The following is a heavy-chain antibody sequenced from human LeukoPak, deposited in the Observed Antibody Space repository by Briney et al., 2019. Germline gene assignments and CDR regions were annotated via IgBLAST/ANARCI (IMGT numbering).Heavy chain of an antibody. V-gene: IGHV4-34*01. CDR3: ASQQQLVLLDWFDP. D-gene: IGHD6-13*01. CDR1: GGSFSGYY. CDR2: INHSGST. Sequence: SETLSLTCAVYGGSFSGYYWSWIRQPPGKGLEWIGEINHSGSTNYNPSLKSRVTISVDTSKNQFSLKLSSVTAADTAVYYCASQQQLVLLDWFDPWGQGTLVTVS. J-gene: IGHJ5*02.